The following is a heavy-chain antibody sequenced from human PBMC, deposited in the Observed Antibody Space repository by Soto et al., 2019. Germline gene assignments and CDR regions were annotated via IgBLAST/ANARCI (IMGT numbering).Heavy chain of an antibody. J-gene: IGHJ3*02. Sequence: PGGSLRLSCAASGFTFSGSAMHWVRQASGKGLEWVGRIRSKANSYATAYAASVKGRFTISRDDSKNSAYLQMNSLKTEDTAVYYCRTTYYYDSSGSHDAFDIWGQGTMVTVSS. CDR2: IRSKANSYAT. D-gene: IGHD3-22*01. CDR1: GFTFSGSA. CDR3: RTTYYYDSSGSHDAFDI. V-gene: IGHV3-73*01.